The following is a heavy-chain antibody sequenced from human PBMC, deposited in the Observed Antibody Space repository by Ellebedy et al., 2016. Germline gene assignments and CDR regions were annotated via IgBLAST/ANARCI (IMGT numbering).Heavy chain of an antibody. CDR2: ISGSNGNT. Sequence: ASVKVSXKGSGYSFSSYTIGWVRQAPGQGLEWMGWISGSNGNTKYAQKFQGRVTMTTDTSTNTAYMELRSLRSDDTAVYYCAREGAYDSGGYYKLFDYWGQGTLVTVSS. CDR3: AREGAYDSGGYYKLFDY. D-gene: IGHD3-22*01. J-gene: IGHJ4*02. CDR1: GYSFSSYT. V-gene: IGHV1-18*01.